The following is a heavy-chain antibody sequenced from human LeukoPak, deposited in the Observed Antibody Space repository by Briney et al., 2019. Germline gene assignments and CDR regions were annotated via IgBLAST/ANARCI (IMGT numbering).Heavy chain of an antibody. D-gene: IGHD3-9*01. CDR2: INHSGST. CDR1: GGSFSGYY. CDR3: ARGWAYGIDDY. Sequence: SETLSLTCAVYGGSFSGYYWSWIRQPPGKGLEWIGEINHSGSTNYNPSLKSRVTISVDTSKNQFSLKLSSVTAADTAVYYCARGWAYGIDDYWGQGTLVTVSS. V-gene: IGHV4-34*01. J-gene: IGHJ4*02.